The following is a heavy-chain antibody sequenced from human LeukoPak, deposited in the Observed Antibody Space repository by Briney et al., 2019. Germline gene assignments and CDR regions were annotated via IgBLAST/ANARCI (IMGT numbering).Heavy chain of an antibody. CDR1: GFTFSSYT. V-gene: IGHV3-21*01. CDR3: ARDLAIGARRIAWVFDY. J-gene: IGHJ4*02. CDR2: ISSGSSYI. D-gene: IGHD3-16*01. Sequence: GGSLRLSCAASGFTFSSYTLNWVRQAPGKGLEWLSSISSGSSYIYYADSVKGRFTISRDNAKNSLYLQLHSLRGEDTAVYYCARDLAIGARRIAWVFDYWGQGTLVTVSS.